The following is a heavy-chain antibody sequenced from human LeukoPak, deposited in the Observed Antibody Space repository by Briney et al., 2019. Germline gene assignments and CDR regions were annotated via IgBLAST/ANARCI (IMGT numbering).Heavy chain of an antibody. D-gene: IGHD2-2*01. J-gene: IGHJ4*02. CDR2: ISGNGNYI. V-gene: IGHV3-21*01. CDR3: ARGLGYCSSTSCPHIAWGGY. CDR1: GLTFSSYS. Sequence: PGGSLRLSCSVSGLTFSSYSMSWVRQAPGKGLEWVSSISGNGNYIYYADSVRGRFTVSRDNAKNSLYLRMNSLRAEDTAVYYCARGLGYCSSTSCPHIAWGGYWGQGTLVTVSS.